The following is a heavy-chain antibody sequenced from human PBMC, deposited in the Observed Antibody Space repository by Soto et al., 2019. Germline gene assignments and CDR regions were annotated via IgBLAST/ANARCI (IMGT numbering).Heavy chain of an antibody. Sequence: QVQLQESGPGLVKPSETLSLTCTVSGGSISSDGCNWIWMRQQPGQGLEWIGYIYYSGSTYYNPSLKSRVTISVDTSKNQFSLRLSSVTAADTAVYYSASTVTPWGHGTLVTVSS. V-gene: IGHV4-31*03. CDR1: GGSISSDGCN. CDR2: IYYSGST. D-gene: IGHD3-16*02. J-gene: IGHJ5*02. CDR3: ASTVTP.